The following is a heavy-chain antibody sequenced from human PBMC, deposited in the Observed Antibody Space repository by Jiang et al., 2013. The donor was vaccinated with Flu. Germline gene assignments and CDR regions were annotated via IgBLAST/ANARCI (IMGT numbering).Heavy chain of an antibody. Sequence: SLTCTVSGGSISSYYWSWIRQPQGRDWSGLGISITVGAPTTTPPSRVESPYPVDTSKNQFSLKLSSVTAADTAVYYCARGIFWSGYIGYYYYYGMDVWGQGTTVTVSS. CDR1: GGSISSYY. J-gene: IGHJ6*02. D-gene: IGHD3-3*01. CDR2: SITVGAP. CDR3: ARGIFWSGYIGYYYYYGMDV. V-gene: IGHV4-59*01.